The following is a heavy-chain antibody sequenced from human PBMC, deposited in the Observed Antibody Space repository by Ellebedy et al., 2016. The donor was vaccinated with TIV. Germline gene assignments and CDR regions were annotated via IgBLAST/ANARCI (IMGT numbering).Heavy chain of an antibody. V-gene: IGHV3-48*04. J-gene: IGHJ6*02. CDR1: GFTFSSYS. Sequence: GGSLRLXXVASGFTFSSYSMNWVRQAPGKGLEWVSYISSSSSTIYYADSVKGRFTISRDNAKNSLYLQMNSLRAEDTAVYYCASSLSGYDWGVGYYYYGMDVWGQGTTVTVSS. CDR3: ASSLSGYDWGVGYYYYGMDV. D-gene: IGHD5-12*01. CDR2: ISSSSSTI.